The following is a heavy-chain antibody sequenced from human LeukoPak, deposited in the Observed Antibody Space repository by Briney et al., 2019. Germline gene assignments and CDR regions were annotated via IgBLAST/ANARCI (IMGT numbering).Heavy chain of an antibody. CDR2: IYYSGNT. D-gene: IGHD2-2*01. CDR1: GGSIISSNYY. CDR3: ARQKFAGGTHQYAFDI. Sequence: SETLSLTCTVSGGSIISSNYYWGWIRQPPGKGLEWIGSIYYSGNTYYNPSLKSRVTISVDTSKNQFSLKVSSVTAADTAVYFCARQKFAGGTHQYAFDIWGQGTMVTVSS. J-gene: IGHJ3*02. V-gene: IGHV4-39*01.